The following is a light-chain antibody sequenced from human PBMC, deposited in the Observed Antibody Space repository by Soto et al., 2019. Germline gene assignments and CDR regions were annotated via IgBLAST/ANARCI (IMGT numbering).Light chain of an antibody. Sequence: DIVMTQSPDSLAVSLGERATINCKSSQSVLYTLNNKNYLAWYQQKPGQPPKLLFHWASTREFGVPDRFSGSGSGTDFTLIISSLQAEDVAIYYCQQYYTTRTFGQGTKVEIK. J-gene: IGKJ1*01. V-gene: IGKV4-1*01. CDR3: QQYYTTRT. CDR2: WAS. CDR1: QSVLYTLNNKNY.